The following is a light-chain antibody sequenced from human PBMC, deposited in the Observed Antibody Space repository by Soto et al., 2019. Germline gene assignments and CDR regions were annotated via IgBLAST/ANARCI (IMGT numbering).Light chain of an antibody. Sequence: DIQMTQSPSSLSASVGDRVTITCRASQDIDFFLAWFQQKPGKAPKSLIYATSKLQDGVPSKFTGSGSGTEFTLTISTLQPEDVATYYCQQYNTYPWTFGQGTKV. V-gene: IGKV1-16*02. J-gene: IGKJ1*01. CDR2: ATS. CDR3: QQYNTYPWT. CDR1: QDIDFF.